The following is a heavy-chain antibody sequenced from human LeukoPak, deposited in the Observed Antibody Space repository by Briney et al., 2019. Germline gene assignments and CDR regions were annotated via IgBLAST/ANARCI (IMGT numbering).Heavy chain of an antibody. D-gene: IGHD2-15*01. Sequence: ATVTVSRKVSRYTFTGFYMHWVRQAPRHGFEWGGWINPNSGGTNYAQKLQGWVTMTRDTSMSTAYMERSRLRSDDTAVYYCARGRVDCSGGSGQRKDAFDSWGQGTTVTVSS. J-gene: IGHJ3*02. CDR1: RYTFTGFY. V-gene: IGHV1-2*04. CDR3: ARGRVDCSGGSGQRKDAFDS. CDR2: INPNSGGT.